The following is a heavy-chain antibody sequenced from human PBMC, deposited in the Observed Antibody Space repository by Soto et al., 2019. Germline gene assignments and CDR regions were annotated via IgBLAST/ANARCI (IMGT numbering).Heavy chain of an antibody. D-gene: IGHD3-3*01. CDR2: IKQDGSEK. CDR3: ASDSLGDCWSGYYSGSRTTWYYYNMDV. V-gene: IGHV3-7*01. Sequence: GGSLRLSCAASGFTCSSYWMSWVRQAPGKGLEWVANIKQDGSEKYYVDSVKGRFTISRDHAKNSLYLQMNSLRAEDTAVYYCASDSLGDCWSGYYSGSRTTWYYYNMDVRGKGTTVTGSS. CDR1: GFTCSSYW. J-gene: IGHJ6*03.